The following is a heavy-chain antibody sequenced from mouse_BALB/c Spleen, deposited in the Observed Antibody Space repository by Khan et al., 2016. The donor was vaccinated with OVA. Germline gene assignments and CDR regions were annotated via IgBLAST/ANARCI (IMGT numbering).Heavy chain of an antibody. CDR3: ARRGLRWDFDY. J-gene: IGHJ2*01. V-gene: IGHV1-7*01. CDR2: INPSTGYT. CDR1: GYTFINYW. D-gene: IGHD1-1*01. Sequence: GAEMAKHGVSVKMYCKISGYTFINYWMNWVKQRPGQGLEWIGYINPSTGYTEDNQKFKDKATLTADKSSSTAYMQLSSLTSEDSAVYYCARRGLRWDFDYWGQGTTLTVSS.